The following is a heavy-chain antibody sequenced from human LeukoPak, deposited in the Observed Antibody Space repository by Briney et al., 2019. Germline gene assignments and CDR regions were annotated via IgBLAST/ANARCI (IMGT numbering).Heavy chain of an antibody. D-gene: IGHD3/OR15-3a*01. CDR2: IKQDGSEK. CDR3: ARLYPGLVSRGSQYYYYYGMDV. CDR1: GFTFSSYW. V-gene: IGHV3-7*01. Sequence: RPGGSLRLSCAASGFTFSSYWMSWVRQAPGKGLEWVANIKQDGSEKYYVDSVKGRFTISRDNAKNSLYLQMNSLRAEDTAVYYCARLYPGLVSRGSQYYYYYGMDVWGQGTTVTVSS. J-gene: IGHJ6*02.